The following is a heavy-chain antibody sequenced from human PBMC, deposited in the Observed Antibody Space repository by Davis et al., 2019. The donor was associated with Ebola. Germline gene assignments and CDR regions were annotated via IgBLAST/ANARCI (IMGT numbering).Heavy chain of an antibody. D-gene: IGHD3-22*01. CDR2: INPNSGGT. V-gene: IGHV1-2*06. CDR3: ARDRGEYYYDSSDYLVYYAMDV. CDR1: GYTFAGYY. J-gene: IGHJ6*04. Sequence: ASVKVSCKASGYTFAGYYMHWVRQAPGQGLEWMGRINPNSGGTNYAQKFQGRVTVTRDTSISTVYMELSRLRSDDTAVYFCARDRGEYYYDSSDYLVYYAMDVWGKGTTVTVSS.